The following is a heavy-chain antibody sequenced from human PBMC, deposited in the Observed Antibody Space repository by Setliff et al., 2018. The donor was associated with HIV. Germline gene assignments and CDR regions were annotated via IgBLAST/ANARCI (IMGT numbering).Heavy chain of an antibody. CDR3: ARGFGSSWGGNYYYYYMDV. V-gene: IGHV4-59*11. D-gene: IGHD6-13*01. CDR1: GGSISSHY. Sequence: SETLSLTCPVSGGSISSHYWSWIRQPPGKGLEWIGYIYYSGSTNYNPSLKSRVTISVDTSKNQFSLKLSSVTAADTAVYYCARGFGSSWGGNYYYYYMDVWGKGTTVTVSS. J-gene: IGHJ6*03. CDR2: IYYSGST.